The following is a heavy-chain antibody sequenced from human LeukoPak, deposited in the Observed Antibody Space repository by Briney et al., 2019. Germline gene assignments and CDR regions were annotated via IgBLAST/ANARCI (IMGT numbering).Heavy chain of an antibody. CDR2: TWYDGSTK. CDR1: GFTFSSHG. D-gene: IGHD1-7*01. V-gene: IGHV3-33*01. Sequence: PGGSLRLSCVASGFTFSSHGMHWVRQAPGKGLEWVAVTWYDGSTKYYADSVKGRFTISRDNSKNTLSLEINSLRAEDTAVYYCARWGNYKVMDVWGQGTTVTVSS. J-gene: IGHJ6*02. CDR3: ARWGNYKVMDV.